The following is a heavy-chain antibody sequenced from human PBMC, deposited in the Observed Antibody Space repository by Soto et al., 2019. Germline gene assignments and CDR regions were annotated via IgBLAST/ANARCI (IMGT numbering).Heavy chain of an antibody. D-gene: IGHD3-22*01. CDR1: GGSFSGYY. CDR3: ARGRYDSSGYYKYYYYYGMDV. CDR2: INHSGST. J-gene: IGHJ6*02. Sequence: PSETLSLTCAVYGGSFSGYYWSWIRQPPGKGLEWIGEINHSGSTNYNPSLKSRVTISVDTSKNQFSLKLSSVTAAGTAVYYCARGRYDSSGYYKYYYYYGMDVWGQGTTVTVSS. V-gene: IGHV4-34*01.